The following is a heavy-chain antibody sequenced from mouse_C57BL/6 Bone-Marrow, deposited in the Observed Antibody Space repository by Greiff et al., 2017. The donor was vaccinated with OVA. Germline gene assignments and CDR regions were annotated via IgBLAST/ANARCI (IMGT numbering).Heavy chain of an antibody. V-gene: IGHV3-6*01. CDR2: ISYDGSN. D-gene: IGHD2-5*01. J-gene: IGHJ3*01. CDR1: GYSITSGYY. Sequence: ESGPGLVKPSQSLSLTCSVTGYSITSGYYWNWIRQFPGNKLEWMGYISYDGSNNYNPSLKNRISITRDTSKNQFFLKLNSVTTEDTATYYCARDSNYSLFAYWGQGTLVTVSA. CDR3: ARDSNYSLFAY.